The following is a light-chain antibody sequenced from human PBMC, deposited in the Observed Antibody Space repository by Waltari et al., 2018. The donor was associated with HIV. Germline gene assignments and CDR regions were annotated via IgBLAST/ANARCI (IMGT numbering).Light chain of an antibody. CDR3: QVWDGGSDPPGV. CDR1: KIGDKS. V-gene: IGLV3-21*02. CDR2: DDS. Sequence: YVLTPSPSVSVAPGQTARMTCGGTKIGDKSVHWYQQRPGQAPIVVVYDDSDRPSGISERISGSNSGNTATLIISRVEAGDEADYYCQVWDGGSDPPGVFGGGTRLTVL. J-gene: IGLJ3*02.